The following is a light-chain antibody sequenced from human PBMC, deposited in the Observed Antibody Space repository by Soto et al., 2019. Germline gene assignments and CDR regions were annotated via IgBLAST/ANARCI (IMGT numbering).Light chain of an antibody. CDR1: QSISSW. V-gene: IGKV1-5*03. J-gene: IGKJ1*01. CDR2: RAS. CDR3: QQYNGYPWT. Sequence: DIQMTQSPSTLSASEGDRVTITCRASQSISSWLAWYQRKPGKAPKLLIYRASILESGAPSSFSGSGSGTEFTLTISSLQPDDFATYYCQQYNGYPWTFGQGTKVEV.